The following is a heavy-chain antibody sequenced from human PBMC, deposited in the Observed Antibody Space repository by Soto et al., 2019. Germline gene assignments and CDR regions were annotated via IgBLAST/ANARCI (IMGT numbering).Heavy chain of an antibody. CDR1: GGSFSGYY. J-gene: IGHJ4*02. CDR2: INHSGST. CDR3: ARGQFWRSSFDY. D-gene: IGHD6-13*01. V-gene: IGHV4-34*01. Sequence: QVQLQQWGAGLLKPSETLSLTCAVYGGSFSGYYWSWIRQPPGKGLEWIGEINHSGSTNYNPSLKSLVTISVDTSKNQFSLKLSSVTAADTAVYYCARGQFWRSSFDYWGQGTLVTVSS.